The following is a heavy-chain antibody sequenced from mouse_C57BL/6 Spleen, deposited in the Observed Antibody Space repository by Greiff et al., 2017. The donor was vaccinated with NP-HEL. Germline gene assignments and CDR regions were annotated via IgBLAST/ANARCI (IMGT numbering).Heavy chain of an antibody. CDR1: GFTFSDYG. Sequence: EVHLVESGGGLVKPGGSLKLSCAASGFTFSDYGMHWVRQAPEKGLEWVAYISSGSSTIYYADTVKGRFTISRDNAKNTLFLQMTSLRSEDTAMYYCAKCSTGTRGYYFDYWGQGTTLTVSS. J-gene: IGHJ2*01. CDR3: AKCSTGTRGYYFDY. V-gene: IGHV5-17*01. CDR2: ISSGSSTI. D-gene: IGHD4-1*02.